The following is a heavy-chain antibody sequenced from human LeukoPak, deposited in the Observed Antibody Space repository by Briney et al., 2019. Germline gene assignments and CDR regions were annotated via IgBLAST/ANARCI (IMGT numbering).Heavy chain of an antibody. Sequence: PGGSLRLSCAASGFTFSNAWMSWVRQAPGEGRECVGRIKSKTDGGTTDYAAPVKGRFTISRDDSKNTLYLQMNSLKTEDTAVYYCTTDQPYDILTGYYFPHYYYMDVWGKGTTVTVSS. CDR1: GFTFSNAW. V-gene: IGHV3-15*01. D-gene: IGHD3-9*01. CDR3: TTDQPYDILTGYYFPHYYYMDV. J-gene: IGHJ6*03. CDR2: IKSKTDGGTT.